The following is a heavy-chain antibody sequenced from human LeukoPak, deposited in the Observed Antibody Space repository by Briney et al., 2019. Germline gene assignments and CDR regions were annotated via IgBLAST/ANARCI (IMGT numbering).Heavy chain of an antibody. V-gene: IGHV4-39*01. CDR2: IYYSGST. CDR3: ARPSLLWFGVLYYYYGMDV. J-gene: IGHJ6*02. CDR1: GGSISSSSYY. D-gene: IGHD3-10*01. Sequence: SETLSLTCTVSGGSISSSSYYWGWIRQPPGKGLEWIGSIYYSGSTYYNPSLKSRVTISVDTSKNQFSLKLSSVTAADTAVYYCARPSLLWFGVLYYYYGMDVWGQGTTVTVSS.